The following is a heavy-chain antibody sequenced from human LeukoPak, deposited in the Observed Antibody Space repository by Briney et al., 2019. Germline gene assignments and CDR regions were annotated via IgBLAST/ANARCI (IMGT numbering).Heavy chain of an antibody. CDR3: ARDSYYYDSSGSAY. V-gene: IGHV3-30-3*01. CDR2: ILYDGSNK. CDR1: GFTFSDYA. J-gene: IGHJ4*02. Sequence: GGSLRLSSAASGFTFSDYAMHWVRQAPGKGLEWVAVILYDGSNKYYADSVRGRFTISRDNSKNTLYPQMNSLRAEDAAVYYCARDSYYYDSSGSAYWGQGTLVTVSS. D-gene: IGHD3-22*01.